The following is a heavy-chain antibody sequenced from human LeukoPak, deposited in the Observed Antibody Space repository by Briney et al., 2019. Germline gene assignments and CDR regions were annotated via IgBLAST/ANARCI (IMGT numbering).Heavy chain of an antibody. D-gene: IGHD5-24*01. CDR1: GFTFSSYA. Sequence: GGSLRLSCAASGFTFSSYAMRCVRQAPGKGLEWVSAISGSGGSTYYADSVKGRFTISRDNSKNTLYLQMNSLRAEDTAVYYCAKDRGDGDYFDYWGQGTLVTVSS. J-gene: IGHJ4*02. V-gene: IGHV3-23*01. CDR3: AKDRGDGDYFDY. CDR2: ISGSGGST.